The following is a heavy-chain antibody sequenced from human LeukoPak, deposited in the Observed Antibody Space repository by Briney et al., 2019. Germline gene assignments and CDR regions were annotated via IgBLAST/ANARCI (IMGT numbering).Heavy chain of an antibody. CDR3: AKAYYDSSGYDDFVI. D-gene: IGHD3-22*01. Sequence: GGSLRLSCAASGFSFLGYAMRWVRPAPGKGLERVSLISRSGGNKNFADSVKGRVTISRDNSENTVYLQMNSLRGEDTAVYYFAKAYYDSSGYDDFVIWGEGTMVTVS. J-gene: IGHJ3*02. V-gene: IGHV3-23*01. CDR1: GFSFLGYA. CDR2: ISRSGGNK.